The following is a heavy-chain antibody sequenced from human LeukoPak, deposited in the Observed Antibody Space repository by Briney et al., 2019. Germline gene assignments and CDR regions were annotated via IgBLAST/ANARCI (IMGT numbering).Heavy chain of an antibody. CDR1: GYTFTSYG. V-gene: IGHV1-18*01. Sequence: GASVTVSCKASGYTFTSYGISWVRQAPGQGLEWMGWISAYNGNTNYAQKLQGRVTMTTDTSTSTAYMELRSLRSDDTAVYYCALQGTAMATYYFDYWGQGTLVTVSS. J-gene: IGHJ4*02. CDR2: ISAYNGNT. CDR3: ALQGTAMATYYFDY. D-gene: IGHD5-18*01.